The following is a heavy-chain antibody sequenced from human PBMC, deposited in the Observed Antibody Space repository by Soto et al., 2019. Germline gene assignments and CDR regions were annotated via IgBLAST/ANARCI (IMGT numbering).Heavy chain of an antibody. J-gene: IGHJ6*02. CDR3: ARRIRRDGYNLNYYYYYGMDV. CDR1: GYSFTSYW. D-gene: IGHD5-12*01. Sequence: EVQLVQSGAEVKKPGESLRISCKGSGYSFTSYWISWVRQMPGKGLEWMGRIDPSDSYTNYSPSFQGHVTISADKSISTAYLQWSSLKASDTAMYYCARRIRRDGYNLNYYYYYGMDVWGQGTTVTVSS. CDR2: IDPSDSYT. V-gene: IGHV5-10-1*01.